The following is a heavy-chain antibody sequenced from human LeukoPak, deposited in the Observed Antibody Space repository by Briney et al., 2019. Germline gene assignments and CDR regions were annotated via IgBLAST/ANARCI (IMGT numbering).Heavy chain of an antibody. CDR3: ARDMRHDY. CDR2: IYSGGST. J-gene: IGHJ4*02. CDR1: GFTVSSNY. D-gene: IGHD3-16*01. V-gene: IGHV3-53*01. Sequence: PGGSLRLSCAASGFTVSSNYMSWVRQAPGKGLEWVSVIYSGGSTYYADSVKGRFTVSRDNSKNTLHLQMNSLRAEDTAVYYCARDMRHDYWGQGTLVTVSS.